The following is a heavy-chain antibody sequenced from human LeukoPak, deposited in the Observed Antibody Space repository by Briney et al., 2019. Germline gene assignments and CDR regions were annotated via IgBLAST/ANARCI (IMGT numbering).Heavy chain of an antibody. V-gene: IGHV3-15*01. CDR2: IKSKTDGGTT. CDR1: GFTFSNAW. J-gene: IGHJ4*02. Sequence: GGSLRLSCAASGFTFSNAWMSWVRQAPGKGLEWVGRIKSKTDGGTTDYAAPVKGRFTISRDNSKNTLYLQMNSLRAEDTAVYYCARAAPVAGITYFDYWGQGTLVTVSS. D-gene: IGHD6-19*01. CDR3: ARAAPVAGITYFDY.